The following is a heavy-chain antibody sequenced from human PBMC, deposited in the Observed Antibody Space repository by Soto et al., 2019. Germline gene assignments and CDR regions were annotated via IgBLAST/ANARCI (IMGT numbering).Heavy chain of an antibody. CDR3: ARWGGVGGQLWYTLYYYYGMDV. J-gene: IGHJ6*02. CDR1: GGSVSSGSYY. D-gene: IGHD5-18*01. V-gene: IGHV4-61*01. Sequence: PSETRSLTCTVSGGSVSSGSYYWSWIRQPPGKGLDLIGYIYYSGITNYNPSLKSRVTISVDTSKNQFSLKLSSVTAADTAVYYCARWGGVGGQLWYTLYYYYGMDVGGQGTTVPVSS. CDR2: IYYSGIT.